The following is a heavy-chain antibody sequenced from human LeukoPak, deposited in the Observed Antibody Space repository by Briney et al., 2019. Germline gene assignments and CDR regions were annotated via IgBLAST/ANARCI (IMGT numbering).Heavy chain of an antibody. D-gene: IGHD2-15*01. CDR2: IRYDGSNK. J-gene: IGHJ6*03. CDR1: GFTFSSYG. V-gene: IGHV3-30*02. Sequence: PGGSLRLPCAASGFTFSSYGMHWVRQAPGKGLEWVAFIRYDGSNKYYADSVKGRFTISRDNSQNTLYLQMNSLRAEDTAIYYCAKNGDRGACCTGGTCYPYFYYYMDVWGKGTTVTI. CDR3: AKNGDRGACCTGGTCYPYFYYYMDV.